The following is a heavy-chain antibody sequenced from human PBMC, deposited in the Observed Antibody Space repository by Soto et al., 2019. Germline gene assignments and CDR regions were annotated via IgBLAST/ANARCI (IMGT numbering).Heavy chain of an antibody. D-gene: IGHD6-19*01. J-gene: IGHJ6*02. CDR3: ARGAPRSSGSPQNYGMDV. V-gene: IGHV1-18*01. CDR2: ISAYNGNT. CDR1: GYTFTSYG. Sequence: AASVKVSCKASGYTFTSYGISWVRQAPGQGLEWMGWISAYNGNTNYAQKLQGRVTMTRDTSTSTVYMELSSLRSEDTAVYYCARGAPRSSGSPQNYGMDVWGQGTTVTVSS.